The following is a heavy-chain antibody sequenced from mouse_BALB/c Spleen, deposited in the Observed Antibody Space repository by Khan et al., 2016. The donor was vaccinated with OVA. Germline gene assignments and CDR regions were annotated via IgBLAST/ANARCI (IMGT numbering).Heavy chain of an antibody. CDR1: GYIFTSYW. Sequence: QVQLKQSGAELVRPGASVKLSCKTSGYIFTSYWIHWVKQKSGQGLEWIAKIFPGTGSTYYNELFKGKATLTADKSSSTAYMKLVSLKSEDSAVSFYAREAGITSAWFAYWGQGTLVTVSA. J-gene: IGHJ3*01. CDR3: AREAGITSAWFAY. D-gene: IGHD1-1*01. V-gene: IGHV1S132*01. CDR2: IFPGTGST.